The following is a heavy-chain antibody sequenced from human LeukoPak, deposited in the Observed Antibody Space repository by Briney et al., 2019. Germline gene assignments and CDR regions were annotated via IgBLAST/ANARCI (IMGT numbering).Heavy chain of an antibody. J-gene: IGHJ4*02. CDR1: GYNLNNYH. D-gene: IGHD4-11*01. V-gene: IGHV1-46*02. CDR2: ITSTGTTT. Sequence: ASVKVSFKAAGYNLNNYHMHWVRQPPGQGLEWMGIITSTGTTTICAQKFQGRVTMTRDTSTSTVYMDLSSLRSDDTAVYYCATQYVRTHYFDWWGQGTLVTVSS. CDR3: ATQYVRTHYFDW.